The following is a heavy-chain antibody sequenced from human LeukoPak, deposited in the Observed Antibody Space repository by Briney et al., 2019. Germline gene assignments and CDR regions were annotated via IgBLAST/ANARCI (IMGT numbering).Heavy chain of an antibody. V-gene: IGHV4-39*01. CDR2: IYYSGST. CDR1: GGSISSSSYY. CDR3: ARHLTSSWFGELTRWFDP. Sequence: SETLSLTCTVSGGSISSSSYYWGWIRQPPGKGLEWIGSIYYSGSTYYNPSLKNRVTISVDTSKNQFSLKLSSVTAADTAVYYCARHLTSSWFGELTRWFDPWGQGTLVTVSS. D-gene: IGHD3-10*01. J-gene: IGHJ5*02.